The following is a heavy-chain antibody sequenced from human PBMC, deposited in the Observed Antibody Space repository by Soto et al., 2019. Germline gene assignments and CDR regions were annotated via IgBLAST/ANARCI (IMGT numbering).Heavy chain of an antibody. J-gene: IGHJ6*02. Sequence: ATVKFSCKASGYSFTDYHIHWVRQAPGQGLECLGRINPKSGGTSTAQKFQGWVTVTTDTSISTASMELTRLTSDDTAIYYCARGDSTDCSNGVCSFFYNHDMDVWV. CDR3: ARGDSTDCSNGVCSFFYNHDMDV. V-gene: IGHV1-2*04. CDR2: INPKSGGT. CDR1: GYSFTDYH. D-gene: IGHD2-8*01.